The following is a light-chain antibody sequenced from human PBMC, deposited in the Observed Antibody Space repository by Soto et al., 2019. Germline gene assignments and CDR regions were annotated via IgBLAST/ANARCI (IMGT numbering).Light chain of an antibody. CDR3: QQYNSYPWT. J-gene: IGKJ1*01. CDR1: QSISSW. CDR2: KAS. Sequence: DIQMTQSTSTLSASVGDRVTITCLASQSISSWLAWYQQKPGKAPKLLIYKASSLESGVPSRFSGSGSGTEFTLTISSLQPDDFATYYCQQYNSYPWTFGQGTKVDIK. V-gene: IGKV1-5*03.